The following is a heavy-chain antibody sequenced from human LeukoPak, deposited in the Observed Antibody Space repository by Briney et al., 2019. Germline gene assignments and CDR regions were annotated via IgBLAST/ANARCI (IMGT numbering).Heavy chain of an antibody. D-gene: IGHD3-22*01. V-gene: IGHV4-30-4*01. J-gene: IGHJ4*02. CDR2: IYYSGST. Sequence: SETLSLTCSDSVGSIGSDDTYWTWIRQPPGKGLEWIGYIYYSGSTYYNPSLKSRVTMSVGTSKNQFSLKLTSVTAADTAVYYCARGTHSSGHYLSRSYFDYWGQGTLVTVSS. CDR3: ARGTHSSGHYLSRSYFDY. CDR1: VGSIGSDDTY.